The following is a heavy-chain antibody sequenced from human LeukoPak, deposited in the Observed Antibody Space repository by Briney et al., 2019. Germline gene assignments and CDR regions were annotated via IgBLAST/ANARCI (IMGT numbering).Heavy chain of an antibody. Sequence: SETLSLTCTVSGGSISSYSWSWIRQPPGKGLEWIGQIYYTASTNYNPSLKSRVTMSLDTSKNHFSLKLSSVTAADTAVYYCARESTTYYDDSSAYYTPYYFDYWGQGTLVTVS. CDR3: ARESTTYYDDSSAYYTPYYFDY. D-gene: IGHD3-22*01. V-gene: IGHV4-59*01. J-gene: IGHJ4*02. CDR1: GGSISSYS. CDR2: IYYTAST.